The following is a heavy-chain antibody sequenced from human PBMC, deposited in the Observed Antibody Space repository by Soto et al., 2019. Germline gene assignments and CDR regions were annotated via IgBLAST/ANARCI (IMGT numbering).Heavy chain of an antibody. Sequence: FSGYYWSWIRQPPGKGLEWMGWMNPNSGNTGYAQKFQGRVTMTRNTSISTAYMELSSLRSEDTAVYYCARVLRFLEWLPTYYYYMDVWGKGTTVTVSS. CDR1: FSGYY. J-gene: IGHJ6*03. CDR3: ARVLRFLEWLPTYYYYMDV. V-gene: IGHV1-8*01. CDR2: MNPNSGNT. D-gene: IGHD3-3*01.